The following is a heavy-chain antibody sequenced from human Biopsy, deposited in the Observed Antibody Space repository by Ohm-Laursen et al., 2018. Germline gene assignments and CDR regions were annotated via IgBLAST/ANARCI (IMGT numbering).Heavy chain of an antibody. Sequence: SDTLSLTCTVSGDSITSYFWNRIRQAPGKGLEWIGNIYYRGNTNYSPSLKSRATISLDSSKNQFSLNLNSVTATDTAVYYCARRLPLRGFAFDVWGQGTVVTVS. CDR3: ARRLPLRGFAFDV. J-gene: IGHJ3*01. V-gene: IGHV4-59*08. D-gene: IGHD3-10*01. CDR1: GDSITSYF. CDR2: IYYRGNT.